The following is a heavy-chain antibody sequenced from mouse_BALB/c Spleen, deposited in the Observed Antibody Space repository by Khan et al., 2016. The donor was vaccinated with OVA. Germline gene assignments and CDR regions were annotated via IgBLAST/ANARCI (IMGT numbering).Heavy chain of an antibody. CDR2: INTYTGEP. J-gene: IGHJ4*01. CDR3: ARECYDGTMGR. Sequence: QIQLLQSGPELKKPGETVQISCKASGFTFTNSGLNLVKPAPGKDLKWMGWINTYTGEPTFADDFKGRFAFSLETSAITASLQINSLKQRDPATEFCARECYDGTMGRWGQGTSVTVSS. V-gene: IGHV9-3-1*01. D-gene: IGHD2-12*01. CDR1: GFTFTNSG.